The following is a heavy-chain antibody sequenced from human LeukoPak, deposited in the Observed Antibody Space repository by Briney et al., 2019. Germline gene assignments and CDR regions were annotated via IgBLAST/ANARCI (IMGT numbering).Heavy chain of an antibody. D-gene: IGHD6-19*01. Sequence: GGSLRLSCAASGFTFSSYGMHWVRQAPGKGLEWVAFIRYDGSNKYYADSVKGRFTISRDNSKNTLYLQMNSLRAEDTAVYYCARSRYSSGWYEANFDYWGQGTLVTVSS. J-gene: IGHJ4*02. CDR3: ARSRYSSGWYEANFDY. CDR2: IRYDGSNK. V-gene: IGHV3-30*02. CDR1: GFTFSSYG.